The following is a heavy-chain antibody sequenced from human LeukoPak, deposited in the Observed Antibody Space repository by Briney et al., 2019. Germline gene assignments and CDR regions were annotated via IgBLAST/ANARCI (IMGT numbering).Heavy chain of an antibody. V-gene: IGHV3-21*01. Sequence: PGGSLRLSCAASGFTFSSYSMNWVRQAPGKGLEWVSSISGDSTYMYYADSLKGRFTISRDNAKNSLYLQMDSLRAEDTALYYCARGLVVVAQYFQHWGQGTLVTVSS. J-gene: IGHJ1*01. CDR3: ARGLVVVAQYFQH. CDR1: GFTFSSYS. CDR2: ISGDSTYM. D-gene: IGHD2-15*01.